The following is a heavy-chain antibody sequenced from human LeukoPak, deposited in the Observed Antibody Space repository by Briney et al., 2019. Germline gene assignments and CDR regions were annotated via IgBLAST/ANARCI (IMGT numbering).Heavy chain of an antibody. V-gene: IGHV1-18*04. J-gene: IGHJ5*02. D-gene: IGHD6-13*01. Sequence: ASVKVSCKASGYTFTSYGISWVRQAPGQGLEWMGWISAYSGNTNYAQKLQGRVTMTTDTSTSTAYMELRSLRSDDPAVYYCAGGPAGQQLVLSWFDPWGQGTLVTVSS. CDR3: AGGPAGQQLVLSWFDP. CDR2: ISAYSGNT. CDR1: GYTFTSYG.